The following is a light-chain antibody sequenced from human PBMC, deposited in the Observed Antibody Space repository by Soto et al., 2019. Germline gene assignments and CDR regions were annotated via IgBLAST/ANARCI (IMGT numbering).Light chain of an antibody. CDR3: QSADSSGTWV. CDR1: ALPKQY. CDR2: KDS. Sequence: YELTQPPSVSVSPGQTARITCSGDALPKQYAYWYQQKPGQAPVLVIYKDSERPSGIPERFSGSSSGTTVTLTISGVQAEDEADYYCQSADSSGTWVFGGGTKLTVL. V-gene: IGLV3-25*02. J-gene: IGLJ3*02.